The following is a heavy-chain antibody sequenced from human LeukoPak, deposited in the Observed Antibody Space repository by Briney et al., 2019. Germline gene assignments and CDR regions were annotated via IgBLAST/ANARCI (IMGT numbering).Heavy chain of an antibody. CDR1: GGSTSSYY. J-gene: IGHJ4*02. CDR3: ARLTAPYVLGVSDY. CDR2: IYYSGST. D-gene: IGHD3-10*02. Sequence: SETLSLTCTVSGGSTSSYYWSWIRQPPGKGLEWIGYIYYSGSTNYNPSLKSRVTISVDTSKNQFSLKLSSVTAADTAVYYCARLTAPYVLGVSDYWGQGTLVTVSS. V-gene: IGHV4-59*08.